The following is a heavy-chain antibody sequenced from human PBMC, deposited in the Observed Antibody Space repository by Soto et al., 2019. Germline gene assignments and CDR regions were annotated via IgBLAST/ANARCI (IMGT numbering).Heavy chain of an antibody. CDR1: GGSISSGVYY. Sequence: SETLSLTCTVSGGSISSGVYYWSWIRQHPGKGLEWIGYIYYSGSTYYNPSLKSRVTISVDTSKNQFSLKLSSVTAADTAVYYCARGGSGYFNWFDPRGQGTLVTVSS. CDR2: IYYSGST. J-gene: IGHJ5*02. V-gene: IGHV4-31*03. CDR3: ARGGSGYFNWFDP. D-gene: IGHD5-12*01.